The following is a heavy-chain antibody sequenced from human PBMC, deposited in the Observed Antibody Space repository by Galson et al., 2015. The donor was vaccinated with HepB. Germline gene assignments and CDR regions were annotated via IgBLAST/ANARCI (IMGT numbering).Heavy chain of an antibody. Sequence: SVKVSCKASGYTFTGYYMHWVRQAPGQGLEWRGWINPNSGGTNYAQKFQGWVTMTRDTSISTAYMELSRLRSDDTAVYYCARADLFTWPAVAGTDAFDIWGQGTMVTVSS. CDR1: GYTFTGYY. CDR2: INPNSGGT. CDR3: ARADLFTWPAVAGTDAFDI. V-gene: IGHV1-2*04. J-gene: IGHJ3*02. D-gene: IGHD6-19*01.